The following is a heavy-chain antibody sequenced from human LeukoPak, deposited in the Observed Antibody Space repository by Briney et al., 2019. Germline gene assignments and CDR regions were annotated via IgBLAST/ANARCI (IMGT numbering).Heavy chain of an antibody. CDR3: ARDGAGGSSSWYWQGYFDY. D-gene: IGHD6-13*01. J-gene: IGHJ4*02. Sequence: PSETLSLTCTVSGGSLSSYYWSWIRQPAGKGLEWIGRIYTSGSPNYNPSLKSRVTMSVDTSKNQFSLKLSSVTAADTAVYYCARDGAGGSSSWYWQGYFDYWGQGTLVTVSS. CDR1: GGSLSSYY. V-gene: IGHV4-4*07. CDR2: IYTSGSP.